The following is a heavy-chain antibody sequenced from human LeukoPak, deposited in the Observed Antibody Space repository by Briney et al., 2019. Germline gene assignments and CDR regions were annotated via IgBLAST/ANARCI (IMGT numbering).Heavy chain of an antibody. J-gene: IGHJ4*02. Sequence: GGSLRLSCAASGFTFTSYGMSWVRQAPGKGLEWVSTISGSGGSRHYADFVKGRFTVSRDNFKNTVSLQMNSLRAEDTAIYYCAKDLPDYGDYEVGYWGQGTLVTVSS. CDR3: AKDLPDYGDYEVGY. V-gene: IGHV3-23*01. D-gene: IGHD4-17*01. CDR1: GFTFTSYG. CDR2: ISGSGGSR.